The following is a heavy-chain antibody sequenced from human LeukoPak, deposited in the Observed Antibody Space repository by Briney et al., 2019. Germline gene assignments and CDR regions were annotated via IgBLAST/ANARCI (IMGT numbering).Heavy chain of an antibody. Sequence: SETLSLTCAVSGDSISSSNYYWGWIRQPPGKGLEWIGSIYYSGSSYYNPSLKSRVNISVDTSKNQFSLRLKSVTAADTAVYYCATPRKYDLWTGFSTYFDYWGQGILVTVSS. CDR2: IYYSGSS. CDR1: GDSISSSNYY. J-gene: IGHJ4*02. D-gene: IGHD3/OR15-3a*01. V-gene: IGHV4-39*01. CDR3: ATPRKYDLWTGFSTYFDY.